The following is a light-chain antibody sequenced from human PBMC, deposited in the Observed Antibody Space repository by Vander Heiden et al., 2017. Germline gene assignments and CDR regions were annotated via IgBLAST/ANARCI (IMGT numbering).Light chain of an antibody. CDR1: QSISSY. J-gene: IGKJ2*01. CDR2: AAS. CDR3: QQCYSTPRT. V-gene: IGKV1-39*01. Sequence: DIQMTQSPSSLSASVGDRVTITCRASQSISSYLNWYQQKPGKAPKLLIYAASSVQSGVPSRFSGSGSGTDFTLTISSLQPEDFATYYCQQCYSTPRTFGQGTRLEIK.